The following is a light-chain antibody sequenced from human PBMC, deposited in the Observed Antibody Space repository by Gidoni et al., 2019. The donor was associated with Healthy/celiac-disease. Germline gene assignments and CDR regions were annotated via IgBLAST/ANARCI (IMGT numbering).Light chain of an antibody. CDR2: GAS. CDR1: QSVSSY. Sequence: DIVMTQSPATLSVSPGERATLPSSDSQSVSSYLAWYQQKPGQAPRLLIYGASTRATGIPARFSGSGSGTEFTLTISSLQSEDVAVYYCQQYNNWPRTFGQGTKLEIK. J-gene: IGKJ2*01. CDR3: QQYNNWPRT. V-gene: IGKV3-15*01.